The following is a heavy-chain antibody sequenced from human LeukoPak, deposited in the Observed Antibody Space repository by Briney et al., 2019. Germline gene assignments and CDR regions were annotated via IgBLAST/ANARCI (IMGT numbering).Heavy chain of an antibody. CDR3: GRAGVDYGDNILDY. V-gene: IGHV1-69*05. J-gene: IGHJ4*02. CDR2: IIPIFGTA. D-gene: IGHD4-17*01. CDR1: GGTFSSYA. Sequence: SVKVSCKASGGTFSSYAISWVRQAPGQGLEWMGRIIPIFGTANYAQKFQGRVTITTDESTSTAYMELSSLRSEDTAVYYCGRAGVDYGDNILDYWGQGTLVTVSS.